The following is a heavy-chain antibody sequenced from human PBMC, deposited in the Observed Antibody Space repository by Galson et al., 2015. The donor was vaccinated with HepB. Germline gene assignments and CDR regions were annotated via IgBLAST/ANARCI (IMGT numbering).Heavy chain of an antibody. Sequence: SLRLSCAASGFTFSSFWMHWVRQAPGKGLELVANINQDVSQKYLVDSVKGRFSISRDNAKNSLFLQMNSLRAEDTAVYFCVRAPGGNYSYWGQGILVTVSS. CDR3: VRAPGGNYSY. D-gene: IGHD1-26*01. V-gene: IGHV3-7*03. CDR2: INQDVSQK. J-gene: IGHJ4*02. CDR1: GFTFSSFW.